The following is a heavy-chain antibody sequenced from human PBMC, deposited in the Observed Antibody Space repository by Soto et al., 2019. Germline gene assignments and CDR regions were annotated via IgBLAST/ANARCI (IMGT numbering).Heavy chain of an antibody. CDR1: GGPFSDYY. V-gene: IGHV4-34*01. CDR2: INQSGST. Sequence: QVQLQQWGAGLLKPSETLSLTCAVHGGPFSDYYWSWIRQPPGKGLEWIGEINQSGSTDYNPSLKSRVTTSVATSKNQFSLKLSSVTAAGTALYYCARGGYCSGGSCSGPSFEYWGHGTLVTVSS. D-gene: IGHD2-15*01. J-gene: IGHJ4*01. CDR3: ARGGYCSGGSCSGPSFEY.